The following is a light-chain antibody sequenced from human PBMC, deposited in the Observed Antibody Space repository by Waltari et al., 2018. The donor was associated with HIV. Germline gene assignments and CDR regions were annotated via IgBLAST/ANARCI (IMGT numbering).Light chain of an antibody. V-gene: IGKV4-1*01. CDR1: QSLLYRSTNKDY. CDR2: WAS. J-gene: IGKJ4*01. Sequence: DIVMTQSPDSLAVSLGERAPINCKSTQSLLYRSTNKDYVAWYQQKPGQPPKLLIYWASIRESGVPDRFSGSGSGTDFTLTISSLQSEDFAVYYCQQYSNWPLTFGGGTKVEI. CDR3: QQYSNWPLT.